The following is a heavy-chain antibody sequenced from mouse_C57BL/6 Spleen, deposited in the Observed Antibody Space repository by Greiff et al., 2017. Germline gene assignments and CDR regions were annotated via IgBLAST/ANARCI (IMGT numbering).Heavy chain of an antibody. V-gene: IGHV5-4*03. CDR1: GFTFSSYA. Sequence: EVKLMESGGGLVKPGGSLKLSCAASGFTFSSYAMSWVRQTPEKRLEWVATISDGGSYTYYPDNVKGRFTISRDNANNTLYMHMSHLKSEDTAMYYGGRSDGFWFAYWGQGTLVTVSA. CDR3: GRSDGFWFAY. D-gene: IGHD2-3*01. J-gene: IGHJ3*01. CDR2: ISDGGSYT.